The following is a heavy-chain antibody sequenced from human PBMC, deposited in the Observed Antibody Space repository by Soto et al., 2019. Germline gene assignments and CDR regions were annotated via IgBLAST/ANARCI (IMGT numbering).Heavy chain of an antibody. CDR1: GGTFSSYA. J-gene: IGHJ5*02. CDR2: IIPIFGTA. V-gene: IGHV1-69*01. D-gene: IGHD6-19*01. Sequence: QVQLVQSGAEVQKPGSSVKVSCKASGGTFSSYAISWVRQAPGQGLEWMGGIIPIFGTANYAQKFQGRVTITADESTSTAYMELSSLRSEDTAVYYCAREGYSSGWTQYNWFDPWGQGTLVTVSS. CDR3: AREGYSSGWTQYNWFDP.